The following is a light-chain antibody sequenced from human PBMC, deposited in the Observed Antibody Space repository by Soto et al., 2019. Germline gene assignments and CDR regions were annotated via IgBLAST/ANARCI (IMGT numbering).Light chain of an antibody. V-gene: IGLV2-14*01. Sequence: QSVLTQPASVSGSPGQSITISCTGTSSDVGGYNYVSWYQQHPGKAPKLIIYEVNNRPSGVSDRFSASKSGNTASLTISGLQTEDEAEYYCSSWTTSDPYVFGTGTKAPS. J-gene: IGLJ1*01. CDR2: EVN. CDR3: SSWTTSDPYV. CDR1: SSDVGGYNY.